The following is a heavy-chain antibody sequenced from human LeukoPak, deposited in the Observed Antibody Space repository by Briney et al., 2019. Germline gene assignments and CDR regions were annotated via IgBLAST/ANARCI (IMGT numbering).Heavy chain of an antibody. Sequence: SETLSLTCTVSGGSISSSSYYWGWIRQPPGKGLEWIGSIYYSGSTYYNPSLKIRVTISVDTSKNQSSLKLNSVTAADTAVYYCARHRQKEENWFDPWGQGTLVTVSS. V-gene: IGHV4-39*01. CDR3: ARHRQKEENWFDP. CDR1: GGSISSSSYY. CDR2: IYYSGST. J-gene: IGHJ5*02.